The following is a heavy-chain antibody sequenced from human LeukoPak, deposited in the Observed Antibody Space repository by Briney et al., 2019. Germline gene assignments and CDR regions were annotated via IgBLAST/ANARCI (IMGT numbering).Heavy chain of an antibody. CDR3: ARMYSGCKNWFDP. Sequence: PSETLSLTCTVSGGSISSYYWSWIRQPPGKGLEWIGYIYYSGSTNYNPSLKSRVTISVDTSKNQFSLKLSSVTAADTAVYYCARMYSGCKNWFDPWGQGTLVTVSS. J-gene: IGHJ5*02. CDR1: GGSISSYY. V-gene: IGHV4-59*01. CDR2: IYYSGST. D-gene: IGHD1-26*01.